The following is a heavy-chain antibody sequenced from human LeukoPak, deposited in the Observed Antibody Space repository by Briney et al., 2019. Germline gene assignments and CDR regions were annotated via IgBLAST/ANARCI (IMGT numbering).Heavy chain of an antibody. V-gene: IGHV3-9*01. CDR3: TKDYSGSYYVGPYDY. J-gene: IGHJ4*02. D-gene: IGHD1-26*01. Sequence: PGGSLRLSCAASGFTFDDYAMHWVRQAPGKGLEWVSGISWNSGSIGYADSVKGRFTISRDNAKNSLYLQMNSPRAEDTALYYCTKDYSGSYYVGPYDYWGQGTLVTVSS. CDR2: ISWNSGSI. CDR1: GFTFDDYA.